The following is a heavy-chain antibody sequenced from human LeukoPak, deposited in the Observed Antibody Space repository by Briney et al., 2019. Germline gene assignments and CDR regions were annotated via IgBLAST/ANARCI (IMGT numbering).Heavy chain of an antibody. D-gene: IGHD1-1*01. V-gene: IGHV3-74*01. Sequence: GGSRRLSCAASGFTFSSYWMHWVRQAPGKGLVWVSRINSDGSSTSYADSVKGRFTISRDNAKNSLYLQMNSLRAEDTAVYYCARQTEKEGFDYWGQGTLVTVSS. CDR2: INSDGSST. CDR1: GFTFSSYW. CDR3: ARQTEKEGFDY. J-gene: IGHJ4*02.